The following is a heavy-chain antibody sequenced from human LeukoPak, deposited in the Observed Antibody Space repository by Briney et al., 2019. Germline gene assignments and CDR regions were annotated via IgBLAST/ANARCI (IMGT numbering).Heavy chain of an antibody. J-gene: IGHJ4*02. D-gene: IGHD3-22*01. V-gene: IGHV4-34*01. CDR3: ARGGYYDSSGYLSAGFDY. CDR2: INHSGST. CDR1: GGSFSGYY. Sequence: SETLSLTCAVYGGSFSGYYWSWIRQPPGKGLEWIGEINHSGSTNYNPSLKSRVTISVDTSKNQFSLKPSSVTAADTAVYYCARGGYYDSSGYLSAGFDYWGQGTLVTVSS.